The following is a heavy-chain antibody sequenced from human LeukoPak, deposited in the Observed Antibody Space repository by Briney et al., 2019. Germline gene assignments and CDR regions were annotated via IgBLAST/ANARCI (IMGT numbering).Heavy chain of an antibody. D-gene: IGHD2-2*01. V-gene: IGHV3-74*01. CDR2: INSDGSST. CDR3: ARGTYCSGTSCSYNWFDP. Sequence: PGGSLRLSCAASGFTFSSYWMHWVRQAPGKGPLWVSRINSDGSSTTYADSVKGRFTLSRDNAKNTLYLQMNSLRAEDTAVYYCARGTYCSGTSCSYNWFDPWGQGTLVTVSS. CDR1: GFTFSSYW. J-gene: IGHJ5*02.